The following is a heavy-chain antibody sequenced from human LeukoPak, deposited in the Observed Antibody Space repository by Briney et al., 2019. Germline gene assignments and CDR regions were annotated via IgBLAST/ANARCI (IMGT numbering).Heavy chain of an antibody. CDR1: GFTLSSYE. D-gene: IGHD6-6*01. CDR3: ARVYSSSSGKTFDY. V-gene: IGHV3-48*03. J-gene: IGHJ4*02. Sequence: GGSLRLSCAASGFTLSSYEMNWVRQAPGKGLEWVSYISSSGSPIYYADSVKGRFTISRDNAKNSLYLQMNSLRAEDTAVYYCARVYSSSSGKTFDYWGQGTLVTVSS. CDR2: ISSSGSPI.